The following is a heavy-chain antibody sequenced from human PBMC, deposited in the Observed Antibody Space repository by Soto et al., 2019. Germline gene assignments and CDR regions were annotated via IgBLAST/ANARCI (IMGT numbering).Heavy chain of an antibody. V-gene: IGHV4-30-2*06. CDR2: IYYTGST. J-gene: IGHJ4*02. CDR1: GGSIINDNYS. Sequence: LSLTCSLSGGSIINDNYSCTWVRQSRGKGLAWIGYIYYTGSTYYNPSLKSRVTISIDRSKNQFSMKLTSVTVADSAVYYCARGGLQLLPDYWGQGRLVTV. D-gene: IGHD4-4*01. CDR3: ARGGLQLLPDY.